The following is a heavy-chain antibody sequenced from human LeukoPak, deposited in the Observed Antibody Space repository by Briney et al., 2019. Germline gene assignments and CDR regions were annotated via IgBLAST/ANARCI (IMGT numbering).Heavy chain of an antibody. CDR2: MSSGAQTI. V-gene: IGHV3-11*04. CDR3: ARSLGATDTFDI. Sequence: GGSLRLSCAASGFTFSDYYMNWIRQAPGKGLEWVSYMSSGAQTIYYADPVKGRFTISRDNAKNSLFLQMNSLRAEDTAVYYCARSLGATDTFDIWGQGTMVTVSS. J-gene: IGHJ3*02. CDR1: GFTFSDYY. D-gene: IGHD3-10*01.